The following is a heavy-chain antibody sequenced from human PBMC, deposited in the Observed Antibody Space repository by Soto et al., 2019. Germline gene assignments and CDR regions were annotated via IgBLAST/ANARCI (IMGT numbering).Heavy chain of an antibody. CDR3: TTGVRIFGVRKYFDY. CDR2: IKSKTDGGTT. J-gene: IGHJ4*02. V-gene: IGHV3-15*01. CDR1: GFTFSNAW. D-gene: IGHD3-3*01. Sequence: PGGSLRLSCAASGFTFSNAWMSWVRQAPGKGLEWVGRIKSKTDGGTTDYAAPVKGRFTISRDDSKNTLYLQMNSLKTEDTAVYYCTTGVRIFGVRKYFDYWGQGTLVTVSS.